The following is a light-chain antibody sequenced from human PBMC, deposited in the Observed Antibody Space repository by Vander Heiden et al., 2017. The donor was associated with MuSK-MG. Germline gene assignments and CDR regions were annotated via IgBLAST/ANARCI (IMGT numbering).Light chain of an antibody. CDR3: QQDNSYPRS. V-gene: IGKV1-16*02. J-gene: IGKJ2*04. CDR1: QVISNY. CDR2: AAS. Sequence: DIQMTQSPYSLSASVGDSVTITCRASQVISNYLAWFQQKPGQAPKSLIYAASSLQSGVPSKFSGSGAGTDSTLTISSLQPEDFATYYCQQDNSYPRSFGQGTKLEIK.